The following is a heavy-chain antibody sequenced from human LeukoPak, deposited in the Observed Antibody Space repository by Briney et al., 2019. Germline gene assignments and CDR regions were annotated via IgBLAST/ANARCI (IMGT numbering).Heavy chain of an antibody. Sequence: SETLSLTCTVSGGSISSYYWSWIRQPPGKGLEWIGYIYYSGSTNYNPSLKSRVTISVDTSKNQFSLKLSSVTAADTAVYYCARHASKRQLVLWWFDPWGQGTLVTVSS. J-gene: IGHJ5*02. D-gene: IGHD6-13*01. CDR2: IYYSGST. CDR1: GGSISSYY. CDR3: ARHASKRQLVLWWFDP. V-gene: IGHV4-59*08.